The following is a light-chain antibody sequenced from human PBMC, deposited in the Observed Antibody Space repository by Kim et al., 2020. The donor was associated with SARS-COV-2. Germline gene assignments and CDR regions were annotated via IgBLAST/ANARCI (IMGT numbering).Light chain of an antibody. J-gene: IGLJ3*02. CDR2: TND. V-gene: IGLV1-47*01. CDR3: ATWDDSLSGWV. CDR1: IAKIGNNP. Sequence: GRDGTISCYGPIAKIGNNPVYWYQHLPGTGPKLLIYTNDRRPSGVPDRISGSKSATSASLAISGLRSEDEADYYCATWDDSLSGWVFGGGTQLTVL.